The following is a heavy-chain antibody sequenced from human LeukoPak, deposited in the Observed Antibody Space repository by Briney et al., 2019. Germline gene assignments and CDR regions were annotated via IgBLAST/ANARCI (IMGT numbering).Heavy chain of an antibody. D-gene: IGHD3-10*01. V-gene: IGHV4-34*01. Sequence: SETLSLTCAVYGGSFSGYFWSWVRQPPGKGLEWVGEIDNSGSTNYNPSLKSRVTISVDTSKNQFSLKLSSVTAADTAVYYCARGELLWFGELANFDYWGQGTLVTVSS. CDR3: ARGELLWFGELANFDY. J-gene: IGHJ4*02. CDR2: IDNSGST. CDR1: GGSFSGYF.